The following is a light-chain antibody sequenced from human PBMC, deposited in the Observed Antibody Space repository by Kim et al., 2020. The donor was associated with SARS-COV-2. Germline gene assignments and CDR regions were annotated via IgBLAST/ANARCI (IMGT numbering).Light chain of an antibody. Sequence: CGSVGDRVTIAGRAMQGISIYLAWFQQKTGKAPKSLIYAASTLESGVALKFSGSGSGTDCTLTISSLQPEDFATDYCKQDNTYPYTFGQGTKLEI. J-gene: IGKJ2*01. CDR3: KQDNTYPYT. CDR1: QGISIY. CDR2: AAS. V-gene: IGKV1-16*02.